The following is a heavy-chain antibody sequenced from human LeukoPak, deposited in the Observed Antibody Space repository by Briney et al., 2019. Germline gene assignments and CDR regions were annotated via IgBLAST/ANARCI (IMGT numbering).Heavy chain of an antibody. CDR1: GFTFSSYG. J-gene: IGHJ3*02. CDR3: AKDLQELWSGPFGAFDI. D-gene: IGHD3-3*01. CDR2: IRYDGSNK. Sequence: GGSLRLSCAASGFTFSSYGMHWVRQAPGKGLEWVAFIRYDGSNKYYADSVKGRFTISRDNSKNTLYLQMNSLRAEDTAVYYCAKDLQELWSGPFGAFDIWGQGTMVTVSS. V-gene: IGHV3-30*02.